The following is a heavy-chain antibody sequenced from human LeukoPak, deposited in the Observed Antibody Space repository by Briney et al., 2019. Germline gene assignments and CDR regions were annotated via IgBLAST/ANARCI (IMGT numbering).Heavy chain of an antibody. D-gene: IGHD4-17*01. J-gene: IGHJ4*02. CDR1: GFTFNSYG. V-gene: IGHV3-33*01. Sequence: GGSLRLSCAASGFTFNSYGIHWVRQAPGKGLEWVAVIWYDGNNKYYADSVKGRFTISRDSSKDTMYLQMNSLRAEDTAVYYCARERTTVTSLLDYWGQGTLVTVSS. CDR2: IWYDGNNK. CDR3: ARERTTVTSLLDY.